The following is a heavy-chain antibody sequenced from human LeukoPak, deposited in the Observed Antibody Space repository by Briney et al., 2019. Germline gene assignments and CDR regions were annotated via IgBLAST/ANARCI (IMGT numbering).Heavy chain of an antibody. CDR2: IYYSGST. CDR1: GGSINNYY. D-gene: IGHD6-13*01. Sequence: SETLSLTCTVSGGSINNYYWSWIRQSPGKGLEWIGYIYYSGSTNYNPSLKSRVTISVDTSENQFSLKLYSVTAADTAVYYCARDSTSGTPSVFDYWGQGILVTVSS. V-gene: IGHV4-59*01. CDR3: ARDSTSGTPSVFDY. J-gene: IGHJ4*02.